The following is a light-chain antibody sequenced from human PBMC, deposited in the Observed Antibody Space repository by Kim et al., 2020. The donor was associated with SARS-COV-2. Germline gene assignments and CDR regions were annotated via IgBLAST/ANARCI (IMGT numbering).Light chain of an antibody. Sequence: SINRSCTGNRRDVEDYNYFSWYTQHPGKAPKLMIYEVTKRPSGVSSRFSGSKSGHTASLTISGLQAEDEADYYCSSYTSSSGLMVFGGGTQLTVL. V-gene: IGLV2-14*01. CDR1: RRDVEDYNY. CDR2: EVT. J-gene: IGLJ3*02. CDR3: SSYTSSSGLMV.